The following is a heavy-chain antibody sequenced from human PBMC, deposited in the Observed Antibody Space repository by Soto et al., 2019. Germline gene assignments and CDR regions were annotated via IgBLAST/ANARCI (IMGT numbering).Heavy chain of an antibody. CDR2: IYYSGST. CDR1: GGSVSSYY. Sequence: ETLSLTCTVSGGSVSSYYWSWIRQSPGKGLEWIGYIYYSGSTKYKPSLKRRVTISLDTSKNQFSLKMSSAAAADTALYYCARHSNRNYGLYFFDYWGLGALVTVSS. CDR3: ARHSNRNYGLYFFDY. V-gene: IGHV4-59*08. J-gene: IGHJ4*02. D-gene: IGHD4-4*01.